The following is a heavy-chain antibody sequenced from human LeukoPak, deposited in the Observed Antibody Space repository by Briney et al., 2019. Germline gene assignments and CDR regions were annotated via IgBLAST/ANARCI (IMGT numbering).Heavy chain of an antibody. Sequence: ASVKVSCKASGYTFTSYAMHWVRQAPGQRLEWMGWINAGNGNTKYPQKFQGRVTITRDTSASTAYMELSSLRSEDTAVYYCARSEGIAASGLFDYWGQGTLVTVSS. V-gene: IGHV1-3*01. CDR1: GYTFTSYA. CDR2: INAGNGNT. J-gene: IGHJ4*02. D-gene: IGHD6-13*01. CDR3: ARSEGIAASGLFDY.